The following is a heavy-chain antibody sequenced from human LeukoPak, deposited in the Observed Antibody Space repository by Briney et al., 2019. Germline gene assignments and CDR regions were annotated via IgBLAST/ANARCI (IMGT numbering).Heavy chain of an antibody. Sequence: PSETLSLTCTVSGGSISSYYWSWIRQPPGKGLEWIGYIYYSGSTNYNPSLKSRVTISVDTSKNQFSLKLSSVTAADTAVYYCARGMVVTADFDYWGQGTLVTVPS. CDR1: GGSISSYY. CDR3: ARGMVVTADFDY. CDR2: IYYSGST. D-gene: IGHD2-21*02. V-gene: IGHV4-59*01. J-gene: IGHJ4*02.